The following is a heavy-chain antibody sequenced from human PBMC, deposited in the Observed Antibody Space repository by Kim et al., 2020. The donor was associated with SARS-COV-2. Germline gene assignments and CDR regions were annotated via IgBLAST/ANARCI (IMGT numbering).Heavy chain of an antibody. CDR3: AREGGDSSGYYY. CDR1: GYTFTSYD. J-gene: IGHJ4*02. V-gene: IGHV1-8*01. CDR2: MNPNSGNT. Sequence: ASVKVSCKASGYTFTSYDINWVRQATGKGLEWMGWMNPNSGNTGYAQKFQGRVTMTRNTSISTAYMELSSLRSEDTAVYYCAREGGDSSGYYYWGQGTLVTVSS. D-gene: IGHD3-22*01.